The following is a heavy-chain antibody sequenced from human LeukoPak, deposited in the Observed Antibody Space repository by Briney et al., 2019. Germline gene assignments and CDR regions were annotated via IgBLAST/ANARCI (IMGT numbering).Heavy chain of an antibody. CDR3: ASEPREVCY. V-gene: IGHV3-30-3*01. CDR1: GFTFSSYA. J-gene: IGHJ4*02. D-gene: IGHD1-26*01. CDR2: ISYDGSNK. Sequence: PGGSLRLSCAAPGFTFSSYAMHWVRQAPGKGLEWVAVISYDGSNKYYADSVKGRFTISRDNSKNTLYLQMNSLRAEDTAVYYCASEPREVCYWGQGTLVTVSS.